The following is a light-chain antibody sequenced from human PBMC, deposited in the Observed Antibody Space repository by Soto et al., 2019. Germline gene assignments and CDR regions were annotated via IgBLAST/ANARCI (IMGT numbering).Light chain of an antibody. J-gene: IGKJ2*01. Sequence: TMLTQSPSSLSLSPGESATLSCWASQPVSSHLAWYQQKPGQAPRLLIYEASNRATGIPARFSGSGSGTDFTLTISSLEPEDSAVYYCQQRDNWPPLYTFGQGTKVDIK. CDR2: EAS. V-gene: IGKV3-11*01. CDR1: QPVSSH. CDR3: QQRDNWPPLYT.